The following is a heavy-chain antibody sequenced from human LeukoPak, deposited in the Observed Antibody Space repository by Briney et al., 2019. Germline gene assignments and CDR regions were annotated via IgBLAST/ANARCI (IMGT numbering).Heavy chain of an antibody. J-gene: IGHJ6*02. V-gene: IGHV3-66*01. CDR2: IYSGGST. Sequence: GTSLRLSCAASGFTVSSNYMSWVRRAPGKGLEWVSVIYSGGSTYYADSVKGRFTTSRDNSKNTLYLQMNSLRAEDTAVYYCARGSTVTIYYYYGMDVWGQGTTVTVSS. D-gene: IGHD4-17*01. CDR3: ARGSTVTIYYYYGMDV. CDR1: GFTVSSNY.